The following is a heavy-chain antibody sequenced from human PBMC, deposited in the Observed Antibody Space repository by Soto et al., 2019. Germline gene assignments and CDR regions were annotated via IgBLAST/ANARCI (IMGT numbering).Heavy chain of an antibody. CDR1: GGSFSGYY. J-gene: IGHJ5*02. Sequence: SETLSLTCAVYGGSFSGYYWSWIRQPPGKGLEWIGEINHSGSTNYDPALKSRVTISIDKSNRQLSLNLTSLPAADSAVYYCARLQQHQVPIPWGQGTLVTVSS. V-gene: IGHV4-34*01. CDR2: INHSGST. CDR3: ARLQQHQVPIP. D-gene: IGHD6-13*01.